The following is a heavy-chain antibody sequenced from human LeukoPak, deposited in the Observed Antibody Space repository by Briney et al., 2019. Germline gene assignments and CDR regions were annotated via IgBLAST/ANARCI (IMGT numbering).Heavy chain of an antibody. D-gene: IGHD1-26*01. J-gene: IGHJ5*02. Sequence: SETLSLTCNVSGDSISSYYWSCIRDPPGRGLEWIGYIYYSGSTNYNPSLKSRVTISLDTSKNQFSLKLSSVTAADTAVYYCARYQLYSGTYYWFDPWGQGTLVTVSS. V-gene: IGHV4-59*01. CDR2: IYYSGST. CDR3: ARYQLYSGTYYWFDP. CDR1: GDSISSYY.